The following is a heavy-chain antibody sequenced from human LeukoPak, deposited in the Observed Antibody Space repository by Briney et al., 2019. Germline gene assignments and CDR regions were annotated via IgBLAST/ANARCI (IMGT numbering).Heavy chain of an antibody. CDR1: GGSISSYY. CDR3: ARKNGGNSVSFVY. V-gene: IGHV4-59*12. J-gene: IGHJ4*02. CDR2: IYYSGST. Sequence: SETLSLTCTVSGGSISSYYWSWIRQPPGKGLEWIGYIYYSGSTNYNPSLKSRVTISVDTSKNQFSLKLSSVTAADTAVYYCARKNGGNSVSFVYWGQGTLVTVSS. D-gene: IGHD4-23*01.